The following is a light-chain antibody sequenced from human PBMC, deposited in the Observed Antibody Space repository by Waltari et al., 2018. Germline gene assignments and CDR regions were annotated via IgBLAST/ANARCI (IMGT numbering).Light chain of an antibody. CDR1: HFVDGK. V-gene: IGKV3-15*01. CDR3: QQYNNWPLT. J-gene: IGKJ4*01. CDR2: GAS. Sequence: EIRMTQSPATLSVAPGERATLFCRASHFVDGKVAWYQQRPGQAPRLLMYGASIRATGFPPRFTASGSETQFTLTIGSLQSEDFAVYFCQQYNNWPLTFGGGTRVEV.